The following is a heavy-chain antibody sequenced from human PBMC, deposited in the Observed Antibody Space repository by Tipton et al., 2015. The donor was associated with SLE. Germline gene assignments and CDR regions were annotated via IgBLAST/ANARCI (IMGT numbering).Heavy chain of an antibody. CDR3: ARGTNYDSSGYYSY. J-gene: IGHJ4*02. CDR2: IYTSGST. D-gene: IGHD3-22*01. Sequence: TLSLTCTVSGGSISSGGYYWSCIRQPAGKGLEWIGHIYTSGSTNYNPSLKSRVAISVDTSKNQFSLNLSSVTAADTALYYCARGTNYDSSGYYSYWGQGTLVTVSS. CDR1: GGSISSGGYY. V-gene: IGHV4-61*09.